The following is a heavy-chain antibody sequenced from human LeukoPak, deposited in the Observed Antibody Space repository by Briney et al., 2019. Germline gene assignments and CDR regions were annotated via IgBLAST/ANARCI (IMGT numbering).Heavy chain of an antibody. CDR3: ARGPLPVDTAMVTVDY. V-gene: IGHV3-30*04. Sequence: PGRSLRLSCAASGFTFSSYAMHWVRQAPGKGLEWVAVISYDGSNKYYPDSVKGRFTISRDNSKNTLYLQMNSLRAEDTAVYYCARGPLPVDTAMVTVDYWGQGTLVTVSS. D-gene: IGHD5-18*01. CDR1: GFTFSSYA. CDR2: ISYDGSNK. J-gene: IGHJ4*02.